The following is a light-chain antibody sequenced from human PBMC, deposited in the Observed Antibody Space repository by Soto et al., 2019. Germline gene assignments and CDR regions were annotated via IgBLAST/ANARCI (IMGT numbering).Light chain of an antibody. CDR2: DAS. CDR3: QQHDTLPLT. J-gene: IGKJ4*01. Sequence: AIQLTQSPSSLSASTGDRVAISCRASQGIKSALVWYQQKPGKSPKLLVYDASSLEGGVPSRFSGSGSGTDFTLTITSLQPEDLAIYYCQQHDTLPLTFGGGTKVEIK. V-gene: IGKV1-13*02. CDR1: QGIKSA.